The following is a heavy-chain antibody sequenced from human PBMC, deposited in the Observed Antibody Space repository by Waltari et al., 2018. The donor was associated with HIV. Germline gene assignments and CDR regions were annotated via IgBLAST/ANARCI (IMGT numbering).Heavy chain of an antibody. Sequence: EVQLVESGGGSVQPGGSLRLSCAASGFTFGSYWIHWVRQAPGKGLVWGSRINGDGSRTNYADSVEGRFTISRDNAKNTLYLQMNSLRAEDTAVYYCAREGASSGSYYFDYWGQGTLVTVSS. CDR2: INGDGSRT. CDR1: GFTFGSYW. D-gene: IGHD6-19*01. J-gene: IGHJ4*02. V-gene: IGHV3-74*01. CDR3: AREGASSGSYYFDY.